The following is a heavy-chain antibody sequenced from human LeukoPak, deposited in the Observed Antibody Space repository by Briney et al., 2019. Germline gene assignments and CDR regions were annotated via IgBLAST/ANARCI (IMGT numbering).Heavy chain of an antibody. V-gene: IGHV3-43*01. J-gene: IGHJ4*02. CDR2: ISWDGGST. D-gene: IGHD1-26*01. CDR1: GFTFDDYT. Sequence: GGSLRLSCAASGFTFDDYTMHWVRQAPGQGLEWVSLISWDGGSTYYADSVKGRFTISRDNSKNSLYLQMNSLRTEDTALYYCARAPGRSLYSGSFNFDYWGQGTLVTVSS. CDR3: ARAPGRSLYSGSFNFDY.